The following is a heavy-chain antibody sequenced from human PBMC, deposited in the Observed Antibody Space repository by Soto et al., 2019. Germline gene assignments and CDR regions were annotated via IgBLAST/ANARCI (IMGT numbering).Heavy chain of an antibody. V-gene: IGHV4-30-4*08. CDR1: GVSISSDNYH. Sequence: SETLSLTCTVSGVSISSDNYHWTWIRQSPGKGLEWIGYIYYRGSIFYNPSFKSRVTISVDTSKNQFSLQLSSVTAADTAVYFCAREDDGGDRDYYGLDVWGQGTTVTVSS. CDR2: IYYRGSI. J-gene: IGHJ6*02. CDR3: AREDDGGDRDYYGLDV. D-gene: IGHD2-21*02.